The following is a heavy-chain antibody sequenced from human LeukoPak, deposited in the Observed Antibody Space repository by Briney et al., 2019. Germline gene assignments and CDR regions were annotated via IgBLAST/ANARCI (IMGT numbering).Heavy chain of an antibody. Sequence: GGSLRLSSAASGFTFSSYAMSWVRQAPGEGLEWVSAISGSVGRRYYADSVKGRFTISRDNSKNTLYLQMNSLRAEDTVVYYCAKGALLLWFGFDYWGQGTLVTVSS. CDR2: ISGSVGRR. CDR3: AKGALLLWFGFDY. CDR1: GFTFSSYA. J-gene: IGHJ4*02. D-gene: IGHD3-10*01. V-gene: IGHV3-23*01.